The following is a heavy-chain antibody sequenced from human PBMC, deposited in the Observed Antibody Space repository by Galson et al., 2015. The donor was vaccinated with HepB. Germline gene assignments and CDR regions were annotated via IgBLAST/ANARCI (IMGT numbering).Heavy chain of an antibody. V-gene: IGHV3-48*02. Sequence: SLRLSCAASAFSFGSYGMNWFRQAPGKGPEWISYIGPTGSDRKYADSVKGRFTISRDNAKNSLYLEMNSLRDEDTAVYYCARVADSDYGDHTHFDYWGQGSLVTVSS. J-gene: IGHJ4*02. CDR2: IGPTGSDR. D-gene: IGHD4-17*01. CDR1: AFSFGSYG. CDR3: ARVADSDYGDHTHFDY.